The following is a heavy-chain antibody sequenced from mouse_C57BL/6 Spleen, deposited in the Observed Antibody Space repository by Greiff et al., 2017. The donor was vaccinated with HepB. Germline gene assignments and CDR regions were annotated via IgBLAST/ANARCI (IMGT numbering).Heavy chain of an antibody. D-gene: IGHD2-2*01. V-gene: IGHV5-17*01. CDR2: ISSGSSTI. CDR1: GFTFSDYG. Sequence: EVQRVESGGGLVKPGGSLKLSCAASGFTFSDYGMHWVRQAPEKGLEWVAYISSGSSTIYYADTVKGRFTISRDNAKNTLFLQMTSLRSEDTAMYYCASHLGYYYAMDYWGQGTSVTVSS. J-gene: IGHJ4*01. CDR3: ASHLGYYYAMDY.